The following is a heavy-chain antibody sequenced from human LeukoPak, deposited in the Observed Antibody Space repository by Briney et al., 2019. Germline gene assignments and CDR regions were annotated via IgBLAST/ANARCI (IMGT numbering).Heavy chain of an antibody. V-gene: IGHV4-59*01. J-gene: IGHJ6*03. CDR3: ARGRYSYGPYYYYYMDV. Sequence: SETLSLTCTVSGGSISSYYWSWIRQPPGKGLEWIGYIYYSGSTNYNPSLKSRVTISVDTSKNQFSLKLSSVTAADTAVYYCARGRYSYGPYYYYYMDVWGKGTTVTVSS. D-gene: IGHD5-18*01. CDR1: GGSISSYY. CDR2: IYYSGST.